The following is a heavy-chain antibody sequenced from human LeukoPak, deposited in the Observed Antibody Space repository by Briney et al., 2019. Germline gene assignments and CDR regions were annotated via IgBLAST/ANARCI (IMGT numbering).Heavy chain of an antibody. V-gene: IGHV4-34*01. CDR3: AREPRDGYNRLDY. CDR1: GGSFSGYY. J-gene: IGHJ4*02. CDR2: INHSGST. D-gene: IGHD5-24*01. Sequence: SETLSLTCAVYGGSFSGYYWRWIRQPPEKGLEWIGEINHSGSTNYNPSLKSRVTISLDTSKNQFSLNLSSVTAADTAVYCCAREPRDGYNRLDYWGQGTLVTVSS.